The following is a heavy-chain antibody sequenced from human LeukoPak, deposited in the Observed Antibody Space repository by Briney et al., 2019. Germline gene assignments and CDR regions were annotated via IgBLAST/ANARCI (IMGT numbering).Heavy chain of an antibody. J-gene: IGHJ2*01. Sequence: KPSETLSLTCTVPGGSVSSDSWNWIRQSPGKGLEWIGYIYNTGSSNHNPSLKNRVTISFDKSKSHLSLNLTSVTAADTAIYYCARHGKMNLVPGAFWYFDLWGRGTLVTVSS. D-gene: IGHD3-10*01. V-gene: IGHV4-59*08. CDR3: ARHGKMNLVPGAFWYFDL. CDR1: GGSVSSDS. CDR2: IYNTGSS.